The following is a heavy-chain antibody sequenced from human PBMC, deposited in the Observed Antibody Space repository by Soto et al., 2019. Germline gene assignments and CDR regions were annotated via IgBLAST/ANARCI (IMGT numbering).Heavy chain of an antibody. V-gene: IGHV3-33*01. Sequence: AGGSLRLSCAASGFTFSSYGMHWVRQAPGKGLEWVAVIWYDGSNKYYADSVKGRFTISRDNSKNTLYLQMNSLRAEDTAVYYCARDITMIETRYRLAVPGQRTTVIVSS. J-gene: IGHJ6*02. CDR3: ARDITMIETRYRLAV. CDR1: GFTFSSYG. D-gene: IGHD3-22*01. CDR2: IWYDGSNK.